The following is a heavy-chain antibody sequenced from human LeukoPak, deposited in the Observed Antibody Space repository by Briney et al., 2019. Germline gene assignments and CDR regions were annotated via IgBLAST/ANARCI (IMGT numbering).Heavy chain of an antibody. CDR1: GGSISSSSYY. J-gene: IGHJ4*02. Sequence: SETLSLTCTVSGGSISSSSYYWGWIRQPPGKGLEWIGSIYYSGSTYYNPSLKSRVTISVDTSKNQFSLKLSSVTAADTAVYYCARSNPTRGLWFGELYDYWGQGTLVTVSS. V-gene: IGHV4-39*07. CDR3: ARSNPTRGLWFGELYDY. D-gene: IGHD3-10*01. CDR2: IYYSGST.